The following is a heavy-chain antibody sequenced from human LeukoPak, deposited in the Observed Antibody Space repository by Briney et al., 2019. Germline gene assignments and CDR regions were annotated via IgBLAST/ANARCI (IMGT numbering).Heavy chain of an antibody. CDR3: ARGRGLAYCGGDCYSGGGQSDY. D-gene: IGHD2-21*02. CDR1: GGSFSGYY. J-gene: IGHJ4*02. V-gene: IGHV4-34*01. CDR2: INHSGST. Sequence: PSETPSLTCAVYGGSFSGYYWSWIRQPPGKGLEWIGEINHSGSTNYNPSLKSRVTISVDTSKNQFSLKLSSVTAADTAVYYCARGRGLAYCGGDCYSGGGQSDYWGQGTLVTVSS.